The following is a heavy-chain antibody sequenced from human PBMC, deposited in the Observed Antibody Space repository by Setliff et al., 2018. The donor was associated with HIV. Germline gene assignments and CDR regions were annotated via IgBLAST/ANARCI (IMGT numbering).Heavy chain of an antibody. V-gene: IGHV3-48*01. CDR3: ARVDNSGYSVY. CDR1: GFTFTSYS. Sequence: GGSLRLSCAASGFTFTSYSMNWVRQAPGKGLEWVSYINVASDAIYYADSVKGRFTVSRDNARNSLYLQMNSLGAEDTAVYYCARVDNSGYSVYWGQGTLVTAPQ. CDR2: INVASDAI. J-gene: IGHJ4*02. D-gene: IGHD3-22*01.